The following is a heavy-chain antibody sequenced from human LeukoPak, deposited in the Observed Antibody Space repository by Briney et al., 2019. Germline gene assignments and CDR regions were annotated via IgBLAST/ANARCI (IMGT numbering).Heavy chain of an antibody. D-gene: IGHD5-18*01. Sequence: ASVKVSCKASGYTFTGYYMHWVRQAPGQGLEWMGRINPNSGGTNYAQKFQGRVTMTRDTSISTAYMELSRLRSDDTAAYYCARVWYSYGYFDYWGQGTLVTVSS. CDR1: GYTFTGYY. CDR2: INPNSGGT. J-gene: IGHJ4*02. CDR3: ARVWYSYGYFDY. V-gene: IGHV1-2*06.